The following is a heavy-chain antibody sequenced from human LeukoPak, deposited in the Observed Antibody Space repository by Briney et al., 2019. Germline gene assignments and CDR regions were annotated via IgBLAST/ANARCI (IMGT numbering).Heavy chain of an antibody. CDR1: GFTFSDHY. CDR3: ARVLRIMGTTFDGFDI. CDR2: TRNKANSYTT. J-gene: IGHJ3*02. V-gene: IGHV3-72*01. Sequence: GGSLRLSCAASGFTFSDHYMDWVRQAPGKGLEGVGRTRNKANSYTTEYAASVKGRFTISRDDSKNALYLQMNSLKTEDTAVYYCARVLRIMGTTFDGFDIWGQGTMVTVSS. D-gene: IGHD2/OR15-2a*01.